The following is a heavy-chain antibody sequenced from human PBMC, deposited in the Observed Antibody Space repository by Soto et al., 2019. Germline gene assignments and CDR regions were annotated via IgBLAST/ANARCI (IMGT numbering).Heavy chain of an antibody. D-gene: IGHD1-1*01. J-gene: IGHJ4*02. V-gene: IGHV3-33*01. CDR3: VRGDNWNDEASDY. CDR2: IWSDGNNR. CDR1: GFMFSNHG. Sequence: QVQLVESGGGVVQPGRSLRLSCAASGFMFSNHGMHWVRQAPGKGLELVAVIWSDGNNRYYADSVKGRFTISRYNSKNTVYLQMSSLRAEDRAVYYCVRGDNWNDEASDYWGQGTLVTVSS.